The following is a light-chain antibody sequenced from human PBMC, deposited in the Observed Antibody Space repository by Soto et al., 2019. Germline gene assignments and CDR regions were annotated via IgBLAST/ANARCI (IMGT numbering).Light chain of an antibody. V-gene: IGLV3-21*02. Sequence: SYELSQPPSVSVAPGQTAKITCGGNNIGSKSVHWYQQRPGQAPVLVVYDYSDRPSGIPERFSGSKSGNTATLTISRVEAGDEADYYCQVWDSNSDHLRVFGGGTKLTVL. CDR3: QVWDSNSDHLRV. CDR1: NIGSKS. CDR2: DYS. J-gene: IGLJ3*02.